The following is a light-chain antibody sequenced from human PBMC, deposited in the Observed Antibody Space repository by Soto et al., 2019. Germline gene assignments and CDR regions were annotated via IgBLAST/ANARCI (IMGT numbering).Light chain of an antibody. J-gene: IGKJ2*01. V-gene: IGKV3-20*01. CDR2: GAS. CDR1: QSVSSSY. Sequence: EIVLTQSPGTLSLSPGERATLSCRASQSVSSSYFAWYQQKPGQAPRLLIYGASNRASDIPDRFSGSGSGTDFTLTISRLEPEDFAVYYCQQYSNSPPYTFGQGTKVEIK. CDR3: QQYSNSPPYT.